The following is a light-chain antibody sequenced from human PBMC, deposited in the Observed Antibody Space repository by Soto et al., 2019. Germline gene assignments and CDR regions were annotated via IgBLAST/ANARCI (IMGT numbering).Light chain of an antibody. CDR2: DVS. CDR3: SSYTSSSTPRDV. V-gene: IGLV2-14*01. Sequence: QSALTQPASVSGSPGQSITISCTGTSSDVGGYNYVSWYQQHPGKAPKLMIYDVSNRPSGVSNRFSGSKSGNTASLTISGLQAEDEADYYRSSYTSSSTPRDVFGTGTKVTVL. CDR1: SSDVGGYNY. J-gene: IGLJ1*01.